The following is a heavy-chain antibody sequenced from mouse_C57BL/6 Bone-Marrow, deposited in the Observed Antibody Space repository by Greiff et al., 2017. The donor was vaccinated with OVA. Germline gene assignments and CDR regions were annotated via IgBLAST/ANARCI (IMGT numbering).Heavy chain of an antibody. CDR1: GYTFTEYT. V-gene: IGHV1-62-2*01. Sequence: VQLQQSGAELVKPGASVKLSCKASGYTFTEYTIHWVKQRSGQGLEWIGWFYPGSGSIKYNEKFKDKATLTADKSSSTVYMELSRLTSEDSAVYFCARHEDRSPYYYGSSYDYWGQGTTRTVSS. D-gene: IGHD1-1*01. J-gene: IGHJ2*01. CDR2: FYPGSGSI. CDR3: ARHEDRSPYYYGSSYDY.